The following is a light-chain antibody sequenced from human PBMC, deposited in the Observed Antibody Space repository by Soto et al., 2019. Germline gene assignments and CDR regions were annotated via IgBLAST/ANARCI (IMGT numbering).Light chain of an antibody. Sequence: EIVMTQSPATLSVSPGERATLSCRASQSVSNNLVWYQQKPGQAPRLLIYGASTRATGIPDRFSGSESGTEFTLTISSLQSEDFAVYYCQQYKNWPLTFGGGTKVEIK. V-gene: IGKV3-15*01. CDR2: GAS. CDR3: QQYKNWPLT. CDR1: QSVSNN. J-gene: IGKJ4*01.